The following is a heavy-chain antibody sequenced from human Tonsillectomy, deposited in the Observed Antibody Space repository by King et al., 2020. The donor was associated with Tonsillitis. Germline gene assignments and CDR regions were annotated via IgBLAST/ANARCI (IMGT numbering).Heavy chain of an antibody. CDR1: GFTFNTYN. Sequence: VQLVESGGGVVQPGRSLRLSCAASGFTFNTYNMHWVRQAPGKGLEWVAVMSYDGGNRNYADSVKGRFTISRDNSKNTLHLQMNSLRVEDTAVYYCAKDLREYYYYGMDVWGQGTTVTVSS. D-gene: IGHD2/OR15-2a*01. V-gene: IGHV3-30*18. CDR3: AKDLREYYYYGMDV. J-gene: IGHJ6*02. CDR2: MSYDGGNR.